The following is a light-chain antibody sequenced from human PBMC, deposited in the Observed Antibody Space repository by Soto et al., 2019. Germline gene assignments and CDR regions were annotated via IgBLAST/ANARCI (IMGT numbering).Light chain of an antibody. V-gene: IGKV1-8*01. CDR1: QGISSY. J-gene: IGKJ4*01. Sequence: AIRMTQSPSSFSASTGDRVTITCRASQGISSYLAWYQQKPVKAPKLLIYAASTLQSGVPSRFSVSGSGTDFTLTISCLHSEDFGTYHCQQYYSYPPPFGGGTKVDIK. CDR3: QQYYSYPPP. CDR2: AAS.